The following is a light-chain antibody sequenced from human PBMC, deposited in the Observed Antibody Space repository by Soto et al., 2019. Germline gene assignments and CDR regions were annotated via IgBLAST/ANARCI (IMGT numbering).Light chain of an antibody. CDR1: QSLVDSDGNTY. CDR3: MQGTHWPYT. V-gene: IGKV2-30*01. CDR2: KVS. J-gene: IGKJ2*01. Sequence: DVVMTQSPLSLPVTLGQPASISCRSSQSLVDSDGNTYLNWFQQRPGQSPRRLIYKVSSRDSGVPARFSGSGSGTDFTLKISRVEAEDVGVYYCMQGTHWPYTFGLGTKLEIK.